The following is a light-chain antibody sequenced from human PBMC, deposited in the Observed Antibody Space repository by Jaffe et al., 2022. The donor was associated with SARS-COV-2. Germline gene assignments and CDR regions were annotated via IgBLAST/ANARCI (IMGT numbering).Light chain of an antibody. Sequence: QSALTQPPSASGSLGQSVTISCTGTSSDVGNYNYVSWYQQHPGKVPKLIIYEVSKRPSGVPDRFSGSKSDNTASLTVSGLQAEDEADYYCSSYAGSNNFVVFGGGTQLTVL. CDR1: SSDVGNYNY. CDR2: EVS. J-gene: IGLJ2*01. V-gene: IGLV2-8*01. CDR3: SSYAGSNNFVV.